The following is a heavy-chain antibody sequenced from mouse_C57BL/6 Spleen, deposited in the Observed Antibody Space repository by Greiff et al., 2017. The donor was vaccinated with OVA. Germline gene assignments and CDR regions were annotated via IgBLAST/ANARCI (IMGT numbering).Heavy chain of an antibody. D-gene: IGHD1-1*01. Sequence: VQVVESGPGLVQPSQCLSITCTVSGFSFTSYGVHWVRQPPGKGLEWLGVIWSGGSTDYNAAFISRLSISKDNSKSQVIFKMNSLKANDTAIDDCAINYCGRKVYFDYWGQGTTLTVSA. CDR2: IWSGGST. CDR1: GFSFTSYG. CDR3: AINYCGRKVYFDY. V-gene: IGHV2-4*01. J-gene: IGHJ2*01.